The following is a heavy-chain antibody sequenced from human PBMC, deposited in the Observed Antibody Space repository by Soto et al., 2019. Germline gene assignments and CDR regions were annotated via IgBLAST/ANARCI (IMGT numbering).Heavy chain of an antibody. CDR3: AQSRSQTNSGYRFDY. V-gene: IGHV3-9*01. CDR2: ISWNSGSI. J-gene: IGHJ4*02. CDR1: GFTFDDYA. Sequence: EVQLVESGGGLVQPGRSLRLSCAASGFTFDDYAMHWVRQAPGKGLEWVSGISWNSGSIGYADSVKGRFTISRDNAKNSLYLQMNSLRAEDTALYYCAQSRSQTNSGYRFDYWGQGTLVTVSS. D-gene: IGHD5-12*01.